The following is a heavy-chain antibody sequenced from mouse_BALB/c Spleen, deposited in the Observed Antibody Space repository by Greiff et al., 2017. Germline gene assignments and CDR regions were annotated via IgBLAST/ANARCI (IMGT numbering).Heavy chain of an antibody. CDR3: APGYHAEYFDV. D-gene: IGHD2-2*01. V-gene: IGHV3-6*02. CDR2: ISYDGSN. CDR1: GYSITSGYY. Sequence: EVQLQQSGPGLVKPSQSLSLTCSVTGYSITSGYYWYWIRQFPGNKLEWMGYISYDGSNNYNPSLKNRISVTRDTSKNQFFLRLNSVTTEDTATYYGAPGYHAEYFDVWGAGTTVTVSS. J-gene: IGHJ1*01.